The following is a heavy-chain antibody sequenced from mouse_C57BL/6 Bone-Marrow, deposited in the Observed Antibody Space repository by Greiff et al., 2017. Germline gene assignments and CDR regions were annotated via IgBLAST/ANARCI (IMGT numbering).Heavy chain of an antibody. D-gene: IGHD2-1*01. Sequence: VHLVESGPGLVAPSQSLSITCTVSGFSLTSYGVHWVRQPPGKGLEWLVVIWSDGSTTYNSALKSRLSISKDNSKSQVFLKMNSLQTDDTAMYYCARGHGNYYYAMDYWGQGTSVTVSS. CDR1: GFSLTSYG. V-gene: IGHV2-6*03. CDR2: IWSDGST. J-gene: IGHJ4*01. CDR3: ARGHGNYYYAMDY.